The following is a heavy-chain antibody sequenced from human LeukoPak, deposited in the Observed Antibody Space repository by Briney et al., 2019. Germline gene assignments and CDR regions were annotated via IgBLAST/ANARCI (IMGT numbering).Heavy chain of an antibody. J-gene: IGHJ3*02. CDR3: TRPGAYCGGDCFDGFDI. D-gene: IGHD2-21*02. V-gene: IGHV3-15*01. CDR1: EFTFSSYA. Sequence: GGSLRLSCAASEFTFSSYAMNWVRQAPGKGLEWVGRIKSKPDGGTTDYAAPVKGRFTISRDDSKNTLYLQMSSLKTEDTAVYYCTRPGAYCGGDCFDGFDIWGQGTMVTVSS. CDR2: IKSKPDGGTT.